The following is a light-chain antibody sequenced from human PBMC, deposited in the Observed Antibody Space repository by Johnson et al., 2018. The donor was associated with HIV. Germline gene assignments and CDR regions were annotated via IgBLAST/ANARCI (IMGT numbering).Light chain of an antibody. J-gene: IGLJ1*01. Sequence: QSVLTQSPSVSAAPGQKVTISCSGSNSNIGNNYVSWYQQLPGTAPKLLIYDNNKRPSGIPDRFSGSKSGTSATLGITGLQTGDEADYYCGTWDTSLTAGGVFGTGTKVTVL. CDR3: GTWDTSLTAGGV. CDR1: NSNIGNNY. CDR2: DNN. V-gene: IGLV1-51*01.